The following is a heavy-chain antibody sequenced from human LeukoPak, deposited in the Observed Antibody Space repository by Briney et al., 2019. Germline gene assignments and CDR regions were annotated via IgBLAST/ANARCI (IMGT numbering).Heavy chain of an antibody. D-gene: IGHD6-19*01. Sequence: GGSLRLSCAASGFTFSSYWMHWVRQAPGKGLVWVSRINSDGSTTSYADSVKGRFTISRDNAKNTLYLQMNSLRAEDTAVYYCAREISPLAVAGNGGLDYWGQGTLVTVSS. CDR2: INSDGSTT. V-gene: IGHV3-74*01. CDR3: AREISPLAVAGNGGLDY. CDR1: GFTFSSYW. J-gene: IGHJ4*02.